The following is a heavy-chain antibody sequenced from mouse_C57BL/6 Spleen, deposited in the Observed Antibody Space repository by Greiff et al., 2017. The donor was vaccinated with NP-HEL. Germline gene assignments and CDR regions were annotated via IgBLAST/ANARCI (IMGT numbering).Heavy chain of an antibody. D-gene: IGHD1-1*01. Sequence: DVKLVESGGGLVQPGGSLSLSCAASGFTFTDYYMSWVRQPPGKALEWLGFIRNKANGYTTEYSASVKGRFTISRDNSQSILYLQMNALRAEDSATYYWARRDYGSREYFDVWGTGTTVTVSS. V-gene: IGHV7-3*01. J-gene: IGHJ1*03. CDR1: GFTFTDYY. CDR3: ARRDYGSREYFDV. CDR2: IRNKANGYTT.